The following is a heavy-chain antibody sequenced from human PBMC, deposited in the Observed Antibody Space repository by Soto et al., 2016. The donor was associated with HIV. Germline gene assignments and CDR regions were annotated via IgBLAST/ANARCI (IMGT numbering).Heavy chain of an antibody. CDR3: ARASQEGYNWNNNYNYYYYMDV. CDR1: GFTFDDYG. CDR2: TNWNGGST. D-gene: IGHD1-20*01. J-gene: IGHJ6*03. V-gene: IGHV3-20*04. Sequence: EVQLVESGGGVVRPGGSLRLSCAASGFTFDDYGMSWVRQAPGEGLEWVSGTNWNGGSTGYAHSVKGRFTISRDNAKNSLYLQMNSLRGEDTALYYCARASQEGYNWNNNYNYYYYMDVWGKGPRSPSP.